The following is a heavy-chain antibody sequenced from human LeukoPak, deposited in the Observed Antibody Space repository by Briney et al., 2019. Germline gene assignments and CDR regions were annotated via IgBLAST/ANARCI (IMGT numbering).Heavy chain of an antibody. Sequence: GESLKISCKGSGYTFPNFWIGWVRQMPGKGLEWMGIIYPDDSDTRYSPSFQGHVTISADKSISTAYLQWSSLKASDTAMYYCARSESGLYFDYWGQGTLVTVSS. J-gene: IGHJ4*02. D-gene: IGHD1-26*01. CDR3: ARSESGLYFDY. CDR1: GYTFPNFW. CDR2: IYPDDSDT. V-gene: IGHV5-51*01.